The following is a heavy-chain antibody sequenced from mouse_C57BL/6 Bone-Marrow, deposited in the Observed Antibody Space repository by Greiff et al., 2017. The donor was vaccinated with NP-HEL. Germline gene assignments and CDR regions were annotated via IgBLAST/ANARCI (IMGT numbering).Heavy chain of an antibody. CDR1: GYTFTSYW. Sequence: QVQLQQPGAELVKPGASVKLSCKASGYTFTSYWMHWVKQRPGQGLEWIGMIHPTSGSTNYNEKFKSKATLTVDKSSSTAYMQLSSLTSEDSAVYYCARSVVATDYYAMDYWGQGTSVTVSS. J-gene: IGHJ4*01. D-gene: IGHD1-1*01. CDR3: ARSVVATDYYAMDY. CDR2: IHPTSGST. V-gene: IGHV1-64*01.